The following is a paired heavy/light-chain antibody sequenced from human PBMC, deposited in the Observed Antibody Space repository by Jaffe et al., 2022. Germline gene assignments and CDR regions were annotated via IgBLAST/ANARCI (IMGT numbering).Heavy chain of an antibody. Sequence: EVQLVQSGAEVKKAGESLKISCKGSGYIFANYWIGWVRQMPGKGLEWMGTIFPFDSDTKYRPSFEGQVTISADKSISTAYLQWSSLKVSDTATYYCARIHCSSTSCYLDNWGQGTLVTVSP. V-gene: IGHV5-51*03. CDR1: GYIFANYW. D-gene: IGHD2-2*01. CDR3: ARIHCSSTSCYLDN. J-gene: IGHJ4*02. CDR2: IFPFDSDT.
Light chain of an antibody. CDR2: DVS. Sequence: QSALTQPASVSGSPGQSITISCTGTSGDVGGLSYVSWYQQHPGKAPKLIIYDVSTRPSGVSIRFSGSKSGNTASLTISGLQAEDEADYYCSSYTSSTILDYVFGTGTKVSVL. CDR1: SGDVGGLSY. J-gene: IGLJ1*01. V-gene: IGLV2-14*03. CDR3: SSYTSSTILDYV.